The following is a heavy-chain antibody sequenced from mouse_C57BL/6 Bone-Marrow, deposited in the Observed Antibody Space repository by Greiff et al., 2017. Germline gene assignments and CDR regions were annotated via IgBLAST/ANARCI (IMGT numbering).Heavy chain of an antibody. CDR1: GYAFTNYL. J-gene: IGHJ3*01. CDR2: INPGSGGT. CDR3: ARSKNWDSWFAY. Sequence: VQLQESGAELVRPGTSVKVSCKASGYAFTNYLIEWVKQRPGQGLEWIGVINPGSGGTNYNEKFKGKATLTAHKSSSTAYMQLSSLTSEDSAVYFCARSKNWDSWFAYWGQGTLVTVSA. D-gene: IGHD4-1*01. V-gene: IGHV1-54*01.